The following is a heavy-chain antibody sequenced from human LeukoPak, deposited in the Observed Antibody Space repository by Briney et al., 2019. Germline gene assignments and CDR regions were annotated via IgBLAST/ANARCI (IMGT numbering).Heavy chain of an antibody. CDR1: GFTVNRNY. V-gene: IGHV3-66*01. CDR3: ARKSDSLLVREGDC. CDR2: IYSGGTA. Sequence: GGSLRLSCAASGFTVNRNYMIWVRQAPGKGLECVSVIYSGGTAWYADSVKGRFTISRDTNTLYLQMNSLRAEDTAVYYCARKSDSLLVREGDCWGQGTLVTVSS. J-gene: IGHJ4*02. D-gene: IGHD3-10*01.